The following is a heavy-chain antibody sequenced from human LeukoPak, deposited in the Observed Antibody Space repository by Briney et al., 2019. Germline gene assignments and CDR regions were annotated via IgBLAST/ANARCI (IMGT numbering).Heavy chain of an antibody. D-gene: IGHD3-22*01. Sequence: SVKVSCKASGGTFSSYTISWVRQAPGQGPEWMGRIIPILGIANYAQKFQGRVTITADKSTSTAYMELSSLRSEDTAVYYCASGRYYYDSSGYSDYWGQGTLVTVSS. J-gene: IGHJ4*02. V-gene: IGHV1-69*02. CDR2: IIPILGIA. CDR3: ASGRYYYDSSGYSDY. CDR1: GGTFSSYT.